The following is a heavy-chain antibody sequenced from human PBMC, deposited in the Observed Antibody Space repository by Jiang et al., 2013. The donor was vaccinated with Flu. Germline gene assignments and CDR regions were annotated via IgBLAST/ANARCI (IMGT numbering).Heavy chain of an antibody. J-gene: IGHJ4*02. V-gene: IGHV2-5*01. Sequence: KPTQTLTLTCTFSGFSLSTSGVGVGWIRQPPGKALEWLALIYWNDDKRYSPSLKSRLTITKDTSKNQVVLTMTNMDPVDTATYYCAHRPAEEEDTTFDYWGQGALVTVSS. CDR2: IYWNDDK. CDR3: AHRPAEEEDTTFDY. D-gene: IGHD1-1*01. CDR1: GFSLSTSGVG.